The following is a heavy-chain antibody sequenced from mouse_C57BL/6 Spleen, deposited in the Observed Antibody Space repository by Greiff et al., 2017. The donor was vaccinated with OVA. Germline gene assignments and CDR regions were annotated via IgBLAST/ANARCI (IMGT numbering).Heavy chain of an antibody. D-gene: IGHD1-1*01. V-gene: IGHV3-6*01. CDR2: ISYDGSN. CDR1: GYSITSGYY. J-gene: IGHJ2*01. CDR3: AMVVAFYYFDY. Sequence: EVKLQESGPGLVKPSQSLSLTCSVTGYSITSGYYWNWIRQFPGNKLEWMGYISYDGSNNYNPSLKNRISITRDTSKNQFFLKLNSVTTEDTATYYCAMVVAFYYFDYWGQGTTLTVSS.